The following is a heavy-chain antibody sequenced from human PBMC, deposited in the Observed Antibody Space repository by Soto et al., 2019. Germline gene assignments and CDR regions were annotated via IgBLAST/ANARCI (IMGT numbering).Heavy chain of an antibody. CDR1: GFTFSSYN. Sequence: EVQLVESGGGLVKPGGSLRLSCAASGFTFSSYNMNWVRQAPGKGLEWVSSISSSSSYIYYADSVKGRFTISRDNAKNSLDLQMISLRVEDTAVYYCVRDRLTTTVTAYYFDYWGQGTLVTVSS. CDR3: VRDRLTTTVTAYYFDY. CDR2: ISSSSSYI. D-gene: IGHD4-17*01. J-gene: IGHJ4*02. V-gene: IGHV3-21*01.